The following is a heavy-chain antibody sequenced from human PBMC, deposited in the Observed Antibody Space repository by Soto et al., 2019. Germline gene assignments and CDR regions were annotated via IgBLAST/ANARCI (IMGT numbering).Heavy chain of an antibody. V-gene: IGHV4-31*03. CDR2: IFHTGTT. CDR1: GASLSSGGYY. Sequence: QVQLQESGPGLAKPSQTLSLTCTVSGASLSSGGYYWTWIRQVPGKALEWIGYIFHTGTTFYNPSLKSRVVMSIGKSDNQFSLNLRSVTAADTAVYYCARGLGYDSNGRFLAAFDVWGQGTMVIVSS. CDR3: ARGLGYDSNGRFLAAFDV. J-gene: IGHJ3*01. D-gene: IGHD3-22*01.